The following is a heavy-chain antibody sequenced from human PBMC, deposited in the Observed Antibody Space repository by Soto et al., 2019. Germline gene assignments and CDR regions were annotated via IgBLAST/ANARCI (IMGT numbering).Heavy chain of an antibody. CDR2: ISTYNENM. CDR3: AYVGGYRTGDSSFDG. CDR1: GSTFTSNG. D-gene: IGHD2-8*02. Sequence: ASVKVSCKVSGSTFTSNGIGWVRQAPGQGLEWMGWISTYNENMDSAPQLQGRLTMTTDTSTNTAYMELTRLKSDDTALYYCAYVGGYRTGDSSFDGWGQGNPVTRPS. V-gene: IGHV1-18*04. J-gene: IGHJ4*02.